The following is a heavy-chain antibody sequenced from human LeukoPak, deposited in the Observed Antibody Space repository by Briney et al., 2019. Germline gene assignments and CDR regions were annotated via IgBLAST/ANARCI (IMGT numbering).Heavy chain of an antibody. CDR1: GGSISSYY. V-gene: IGHV4-59*12. CDR2: IYYSGST. J-gene: IGHJ4*02. Sequence: SETLSLTCTVSGGSISSYYWSWIRQPPGKGLEWIGYIYYSGSTNYNPSLKSRVTISVDTSKNQFSLKLSSVTAADTAVYYCARGDYGDNMFFDYWGQGTLVTVSS. D-gene: IGHD4-17*01. CDR3: ARGDYGDNMFFDY.